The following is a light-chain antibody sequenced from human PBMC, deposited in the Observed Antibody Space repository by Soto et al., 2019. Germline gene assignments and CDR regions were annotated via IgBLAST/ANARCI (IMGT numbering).Light chain of an antibody. CDR1: QSISSD. CDR2: AAS. J-gene: IGKJ3*01. V-gene: IGKV1-39*01. Sequence: DIQMTQSPSSLSASVGDRVTITCRASQSISSDLNWYQQKPGKAPKLLIYAASSLQSGVPSRFSGSGSGTDFTLTISSMQPEDFATYYCQQSYSTLGFTFGPGTKVDIK. CDR3: QQSYSTLGFT.